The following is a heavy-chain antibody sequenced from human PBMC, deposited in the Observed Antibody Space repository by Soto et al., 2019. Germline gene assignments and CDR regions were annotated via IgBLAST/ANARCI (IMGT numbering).Heavy chain of an antibody. CDR2: ISYDGSNK. J-gene: IGHJ4*02. CDR3: ARELMGIGGYFDY. Sequence: GGSLRLSCAASGFTFSSYAMHWVRQAPGKGLEWVAVISYDGSNKYYADSVKGRFTISSDNSKNTLYLQMNSLRAEDTAVYYCARELMGIGGYFDYWGQGTLVTVSS. D-gene: IGHD2-21*01. CDR1: GFTFSSYA. V-gene: IGHV3-30*04.